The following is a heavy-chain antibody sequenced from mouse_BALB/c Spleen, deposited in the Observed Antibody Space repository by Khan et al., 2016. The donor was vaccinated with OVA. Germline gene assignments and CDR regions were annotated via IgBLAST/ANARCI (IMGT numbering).Heavy chain of an antibody. J-gene: IGHJ1*01. Sequence: QIQLVQSGPELKKPGVTVKISCKASGYTFTNYGMNWVKQAPGKGLKWMGWINTYTGEPTYVDDFKGRFAFSLETSASTAYLQINNLKNEDTATYFCASGGYWYFDVWGAGTTVTVSS. CDR3: ASGGYWYFDV. CDR1: GYTFTNYG. CDR2: INTYTGEP. D-gene: IGHD1-1*02. V-gene: IGHV9-3-1*01.